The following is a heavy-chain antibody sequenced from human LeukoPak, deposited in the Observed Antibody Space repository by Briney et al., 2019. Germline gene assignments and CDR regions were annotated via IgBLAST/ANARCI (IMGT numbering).Heavy chain of an antibody. CDR2: IYTSGST. CDR3: ARQRIVGALFDY. V-gene: IGHV4-4*09. J-gene: IGHJ4*02. D-gene: IGHD1-26*01. Sequence: SETLSLTRAVYGGSFSGYYWSWIRQPPGKGLEWIGYIYTSGSTNYNPSLKSRVTISVDTSKNQFSLKLSSVTAADTAVYYCARQRIVGALFDYWGQGTLVTVSS. CDR1: GGSFSGYY.